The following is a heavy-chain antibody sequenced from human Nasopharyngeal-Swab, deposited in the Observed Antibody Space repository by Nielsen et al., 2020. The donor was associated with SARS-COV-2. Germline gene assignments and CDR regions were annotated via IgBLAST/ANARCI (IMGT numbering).Heavy chain of an antibody. J-gene: IGHJ6*02. CDR3: ARDSYELYGMDV. V-gene: IGHV1-69*13. CDR1: GGTFSSYA. CDR2: IIPIFGTA. D-gene: IGHD1-7*01. Sequence: PVKVSCKASGGTFSSYAISWVRQAPGQGLEWMGGIIPIFGTANYAQKFQGRVTITADESTSTAYMELRSLRSDDTAVYYCARDSYELYGMDVWGQGTTVTVSS.